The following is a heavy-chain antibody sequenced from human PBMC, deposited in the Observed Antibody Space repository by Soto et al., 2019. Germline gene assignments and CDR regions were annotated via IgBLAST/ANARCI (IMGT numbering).Heavy chain of an antibody. D-gene: IGHD6-19*01. V-gene: IGHV1-2*02. CDR2: INPNSGGT. J-gene: IGHJ4*02. Sequence: ASVKVSCKASGYTFTGYYMHWVRQAPGQGLEWMGWINPNSGGTNYAQKFQGRVTMTRDTSISTAYMELSRLRSDDTAVHYCARDTPYSSGWPDYWGQGTLVTVSS. CDR3: ARDTPYSSGWPDY. CDR1: GYTFTGYY.